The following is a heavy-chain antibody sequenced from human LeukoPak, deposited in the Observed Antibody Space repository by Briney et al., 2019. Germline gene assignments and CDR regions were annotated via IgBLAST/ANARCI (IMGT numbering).Heavy chain of an antibody. CDR1: GGTFSSYA. Sequence: VKVSCKASGGTFSSYAISWVRQAPGQGLEWMGGIIPIFGTANYAQKFQGRVTITADESTSTAYMELSSLRSEDTAVYDCASRQGYCSSTSCYGFDYWGQGTLVTVSS. V-gene: IGHV1-69*01. CDR2: IIPIFGTA. J-gene: IGHJ4*02. D-gene: IGHD2-2*01. CDR3: ASRQGYCSSTSCYGFDY.